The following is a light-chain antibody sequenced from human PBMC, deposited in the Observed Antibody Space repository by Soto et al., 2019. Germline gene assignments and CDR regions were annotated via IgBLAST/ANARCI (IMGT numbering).Light chain of an antibody. CDR3: QQRSNWPPT. Sequence: EIVLTQSPGTLSLSPGERATLSCRASQSVSSSYLARYQQKPGQAPRLLIYGASSRATGIPDRFSGSGSGTDFTLTISRLEPEDFAFYYCQQRSNWPPTFGQGTKVEIK. CDR2: GAS. J-gene: IGKJ1*01. CDR1: QSVSSSY. V-gene: IGKV3D-20*02.